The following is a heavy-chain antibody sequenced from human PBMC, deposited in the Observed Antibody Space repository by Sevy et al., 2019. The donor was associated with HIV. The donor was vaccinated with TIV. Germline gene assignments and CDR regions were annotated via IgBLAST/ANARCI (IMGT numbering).Heavy chain of an antibody. CDR2: INPSGGST. V-gene: IGHV1-46*03. J-gene: IGHJ4*02. Sequence: ASVKVSCKASGYTFTSYYMHWVRQAPGQGLEWMGIINPSGGSTSYAQNSQGRVTMTRDTSTSTVYMELSSLRSEDTAVYYCACLTTVTTGGGDPDYWGQGTLVTVSS. CDR1: GYTFTSYY. CDR3: ACLTTVTTGGGDPDY. D-gene: IGHD4-17*01.